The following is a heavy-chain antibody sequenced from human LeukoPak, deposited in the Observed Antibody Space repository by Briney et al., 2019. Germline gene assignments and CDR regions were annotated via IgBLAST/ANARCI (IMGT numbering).Heavy chain of an antibody. V-gene: IGHV4-38-2*01. CDR1: GPSIYNDFY. J-gene: IGHJ3*01. Sequence: SETLSLTCAVSGPSIYNDFYWAWMGQPPGKGLEWIGSIHHSGTLYYNPSLRSRVIISVDTSENRFSLKLSSVTAADTALYYCARHSRVIVGAICAFDFWGQGTKVTVST. CDR3: ARHSRVIVGAICAFDF. D-gene: IGHD1-26*01. CDR2: IHHSGTL.